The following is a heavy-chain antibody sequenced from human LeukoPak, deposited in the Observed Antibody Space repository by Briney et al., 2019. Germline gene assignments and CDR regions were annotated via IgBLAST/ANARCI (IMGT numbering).Heavy chain of an antibody. CDR3: VRGGLSSSWFDP. Sequence: RASVKVSCKASGGTFSSYAMSWVRQAPGKGLEWVSAISGSGVSTYYADSVKGRFTISRDNSKKTLYLQMNSLRVEGTAVYYCVRGGLSSSWFDPWGQRTLVTVSS. V-gene: IGHV3-23*01. D-gene: IGHD2/OR15-2a*01. CDR2: ISGSGVST. CDR1: GGTFSSYA. J-gene: IGHJ5*02.